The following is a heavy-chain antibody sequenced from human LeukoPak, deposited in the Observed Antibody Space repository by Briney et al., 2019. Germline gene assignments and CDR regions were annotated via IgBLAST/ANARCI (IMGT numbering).Heavy chain of an antibody. CDR1: GFTFSNAW. D-gene: IGHD3-10*01. Sequence: KPGGSLRLSCAASGFTFSNAWMSWVRQAPGKGLEWVGRIKSKTDGGTTDYAAPVKGRFTISRDDSKNTLYLQMNSLKTEDTAVYYCTTYILLLSFGEGTDYWGQGTLVTVSS. CDR3: TTYILLLSFGEGTDY. V-gene: IGHV3-15*01. CDR2: IKSKTDGGTT. J-gene: IGHJ4*02.